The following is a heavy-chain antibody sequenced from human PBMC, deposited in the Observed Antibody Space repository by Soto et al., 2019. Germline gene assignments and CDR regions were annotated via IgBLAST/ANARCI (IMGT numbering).Heavy chain of an antibody. Sequence: EVQLLESGGGLVQPGGSLRLSCAASGFTFSTYAMNWVRQAPGNGLEWVSAISGSGGSIHYADSVKGRFTISRDNSKNTLYLKMNRLRDEDTAVYHCVKGYWKGDVWGQGTTVTVSS. D-gene: IGHD1-1*01. J-gene: IGHJ6*02. CDR3: VKGYWKGDV. V-gene: IGHV3-23*01. CDR1: GFTFSTYA. CDR2: ISGSGGSI.